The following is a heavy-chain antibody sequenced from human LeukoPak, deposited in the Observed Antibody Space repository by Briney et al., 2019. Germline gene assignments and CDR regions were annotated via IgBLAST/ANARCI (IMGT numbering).Heavy chain of an antibody. Sequence: GGSLRLSCAASGFSVTSNYMSWVRQEPGKGLQWVSIIYSGGSTYYADSVKGRFTISRDNSKNTLYLQMNSLRAEDTAVYYCANVLAYYYDSSGYTWGQGTLVTVSS. V-gene: IGHV3-53*01. CDR2: IYSGGST. CDR3: ANVLAYYYDSSGYT. J-gene: IGHJ5*02. CDR1: GFSVTSNY. D-gene: IGHD3-22*01.